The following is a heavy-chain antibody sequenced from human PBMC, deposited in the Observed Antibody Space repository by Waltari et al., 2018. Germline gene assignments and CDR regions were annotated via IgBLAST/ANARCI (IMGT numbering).Heavy chain of an antibody. CDR2: IIPILGIA. CDR1: GGTFSSYA. J-gene: IGHJ6*03. V-gene: IGHV1-69*10. CDR3: GSSGYPKESYYYYYMDV. Sequence: QVQLVQSGAEVKKPGSSVKVSCKASGGTFSSYAISWVRQAPGQGLEWMGGIIPILGIANSAQKFQGRVTITADKSTSTAYMELSSLRSEDTAVYYCGSSGYPKESYYYYYMDVWGKGTTVTVSS. D-gene: IGHD3-22*01.